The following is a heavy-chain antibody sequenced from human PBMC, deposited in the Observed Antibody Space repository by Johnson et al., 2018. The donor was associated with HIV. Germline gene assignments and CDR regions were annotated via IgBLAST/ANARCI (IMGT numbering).Heavy chain of an antibody. Sequence: QVQLVESGGGVVQPGRSLRLSCAASGFTFSSYALHWVRQAPGKGLEWVSVITADGGSRYYADSVKGRFTISRDNSKNTLYLQMKNQRTKDTAVYDCARPGIAEVPVGAFDIWGQGTMVTVSS. D-gene: IGHD2-2*01. J-gene: IGHJ3*02. CDR3: ARPGIAEVPVGAFDI. V-gene: IGHV3-30*04. CDR2: ITADGGSR. CDR1: GFTFSSYA.